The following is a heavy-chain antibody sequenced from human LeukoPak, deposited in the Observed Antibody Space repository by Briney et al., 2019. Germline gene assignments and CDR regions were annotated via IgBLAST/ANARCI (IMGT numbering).Heavy chain of an antibody. CDR3: ARGDAFSGDH. Sequence: PGGSLRLSCVVSVFTFSNFWMSWVRQAPGRGLEWVANIHPEGNEKYHVGSVEGRFVISRDNTKNLLFLQMSGLRVEDTALYYCARGDAFSGDHWGQGTLVTVSS. J-gene: IGHJ4*02. V-gene: IGHV3-7*04. CDR2: IHPEGNEK. CDR1: VFTFSNFW.